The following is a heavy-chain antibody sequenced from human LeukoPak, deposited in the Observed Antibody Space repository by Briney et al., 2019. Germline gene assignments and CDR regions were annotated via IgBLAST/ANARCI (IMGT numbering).Heavy chain of an antibody. CDR1: GGSISSGDYY. V-gene: IGHV4-30-4*08. D-gene: IGHD1-20*01. CDR2: IYYSGST. CDR3: ARSNWNDCPFE. Sequence: PSQTLSLTCIVSGGSISSGDYYWSWIRQPRVKGLERIGYIYYSGSTYYNPSLKSRVTISVDTSKNQFSLKLSSVTAADTAVYYCARSNWNDCPFEWGQGTLVTVSS. J-gene: IGHJ4*02.